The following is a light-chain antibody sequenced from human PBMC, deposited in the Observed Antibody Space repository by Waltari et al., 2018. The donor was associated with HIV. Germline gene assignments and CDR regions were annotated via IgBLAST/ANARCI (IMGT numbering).Light chain of an antibody. CDR1: QSVSNAY. J-gene: IGKJ2*01. CDR3: QQYGRSPPYT. V-gene: IGKV3-20*01. Sequence: EIVLTQSPGTLSLSPGERATLSCRASQSVSNAYLAWYQQKPGQAPRLLIYGASSRATGIPDRFSGSGSGTDFTLTISRLEPEDFAVYYCQQYGRSPPYTFGQGTKLEIK. CDR2: GAS.